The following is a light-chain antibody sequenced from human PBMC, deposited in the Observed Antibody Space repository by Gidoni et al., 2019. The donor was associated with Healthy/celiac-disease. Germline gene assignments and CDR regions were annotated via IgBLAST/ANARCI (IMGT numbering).Light chain of an antibody. CDR1: QSVSSSY. CDR2: GAS. V-gene: IGKV3-20*01. Sequence: DIVLTQSPGTLSLSPGERATLSCRASQSVSSSYLAWYQQKPGQAPRLLIYGASSRATGIPDRFSGSGSGTDFTLTISRLEPEDFAVYYCQQYGSRRYTFGQGTKLEIK. CDR3: QQYGSRRYT. J-gene: IGKJ2*01.